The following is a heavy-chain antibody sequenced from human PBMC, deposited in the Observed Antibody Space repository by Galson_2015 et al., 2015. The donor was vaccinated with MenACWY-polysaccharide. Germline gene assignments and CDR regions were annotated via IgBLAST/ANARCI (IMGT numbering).Heavy chain of an antibody. D-gene: IGHD2-15*01. Sequence: SFKVSFYSSFVLFFVPFFPFLRQVPGQGLEWVGRIIPLLDKPHYAQKIQDRVTIIADKSTSTVYMELSSLRSEDRAVYYCTRGDCSGRTCYFAYWGQGTLVTVSS. CDR3: TRGDCSGRTCYFAY. CDR2: IIPLLDKP. J-gene: IGHJ4*02. CDR1: FVLFFVPF. V-gene: IGHV1-69*02.